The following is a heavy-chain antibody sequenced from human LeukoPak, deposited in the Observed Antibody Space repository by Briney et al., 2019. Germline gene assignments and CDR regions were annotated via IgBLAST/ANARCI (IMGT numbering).Heavy chain of an antibody. D-gene: IGHD3-10*01. J-gene: IGHJ4*02. CDR2: ISSSSSTI. CDR3: AKTYYYGSGSAGPFDY. CDR1: GFTFSSYS. V-gene: IGHV3-48*01. Sequence: GGSLRLSCAASGFTFSSYSMNWVRQAPGKGLEWVSYISSSSSTIYYADSVKGRFTISRDNSKNTLYLQMNSLRAEDTAVYYCAKTYYYGSGSAGPFDYWGQGTLVTVSS.